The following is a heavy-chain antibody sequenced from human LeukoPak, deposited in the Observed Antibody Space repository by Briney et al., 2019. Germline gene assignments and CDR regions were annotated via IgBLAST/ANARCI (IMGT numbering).Heavy chain of an antibody. CDR2: IIPIFGTA. J-gene: IGHJ4*02. CDR1: GGTFSSYA. V-gene: IGHV1-69*05. D-gene: IGHD3-3*01. CDR3: ARVGVGYGAYFDY. Sequence: ASVKVSCKASGGTFSSYAISWVRQAPGQGLEWMGGIIPIFGTANYAQKFQGRVTITTDESTSTAYMELSSLRSEDTAVYYCARVGVGYGAYFDYWGQGTLVTVSS.